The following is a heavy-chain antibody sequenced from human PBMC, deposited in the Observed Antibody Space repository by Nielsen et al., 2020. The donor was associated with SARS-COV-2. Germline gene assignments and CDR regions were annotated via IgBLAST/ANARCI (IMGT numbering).Heavy chain of an antibody. CDR1: GVSISNYY. D-gene: IGHD5-18*01. J-gene: IGHJ6*02. V-gene: IGHV4-59*01. CDR2: VHYSGRT. CDR3: ARDVYSYGYYYGMDV. Sequence: SETLSLTCTVSGVSISNYYWTWIRQPPGKGLEWIGYVHYSGRTNFNPSLKSRVTISVDTSKNQFSLKLSSVTAADTAVYYCARDVYSYGYYYGMDVWGQGTTVTVSS.